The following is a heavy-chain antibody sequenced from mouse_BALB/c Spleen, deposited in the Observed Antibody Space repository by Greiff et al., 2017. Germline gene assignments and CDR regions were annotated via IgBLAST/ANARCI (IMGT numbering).Heavy chain of an antibody. Sequence: EVMLVESGGGLVQPGGSLKLSCAASGFTFSSYTMSWVRQTPEKRLEWVAYISNGGGSTYYPDTVKGRFTISRDNAKNTLYLQMSSLKSEDTAMYYCARHGAYAMDYWGQGTSVTVSS. CDR3: ARHGAYAMDY. V-gene: IGHV5-12-2*01. D-gene: IGHD3-1*01. CDR2: ISNGGGST. J-gene: IGHJ4*01. CDR1: GFTFSSYT.